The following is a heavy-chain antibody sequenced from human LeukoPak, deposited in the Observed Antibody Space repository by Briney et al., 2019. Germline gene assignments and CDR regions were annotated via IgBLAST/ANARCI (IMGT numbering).Heavy chain of an antibody. D-gene: IGHD2/OR15-2a*01. CDR2: ISSDGREK. CDR3: AKDLSVRKGSFDY. V-gene: IGHV3-30*18. Sequence: GGSLRLSCAASGVTFSSYAIHWVRQAPGKGLEWVAVISSDGREKYYADSVKGRFTISRDNSMNTLYVQMSSLRAEDTAVYYCAKDLSVRKGSFDYWGQGTLVTVSS. J-gene: IGHJ4*02. CDR1: GVTFSSYA.